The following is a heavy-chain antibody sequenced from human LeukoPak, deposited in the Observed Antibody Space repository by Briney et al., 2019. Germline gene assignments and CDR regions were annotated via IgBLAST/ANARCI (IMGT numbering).Heavy chain of an antibody. CDR3: ARGASKQWLVRVKAFDI. Sequence: PGGSLRLSCAASGFTFSSYSMNWVRQAPGKGLEWVSSISSSSSYIYYADSVKGRFTISRDNAKNSLYLQMDSLRAEDTAVYYCARGASKQWLVRVKAFDIWGQGTMVTVSS. J-gene: IGHJ3*02. CDR2: ISSSSSYI. V-gene: IGHV3-21*01. D-gene: IGHD6-19*01. CDR1: GFTFSSYS.